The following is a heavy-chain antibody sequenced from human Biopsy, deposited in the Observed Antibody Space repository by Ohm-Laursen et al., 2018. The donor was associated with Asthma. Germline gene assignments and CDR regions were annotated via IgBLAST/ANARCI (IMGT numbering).Heavy chain of an antibody. J-gene: IGHJ6*02. V-gene: IGHV1-18*01. CDR2: ISVYNGNT. D-gene: IGHD3-10*01. CDR1: GYTFNSAG. CDR3: ARAVDYSHYYGIDV. Sequence: ASVKVSCKTSGYTFNSAGITWVRQAPGQGLERMGWISVYNGNTKVAQKLQDRVTMITDTSTSTAYMELRRLRSDDTAVYFCARAVDYSHYYGIDVWGQGTTVTVS.